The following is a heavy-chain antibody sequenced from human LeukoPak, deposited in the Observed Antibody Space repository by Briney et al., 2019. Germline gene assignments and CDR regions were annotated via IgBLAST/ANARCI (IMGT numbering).Heavy chain of an antibody. D-gene: IGHD3-3*01. J-gene: IGHJ4*02. CDR2: IIPIFGTA. CDR1: GGTFSSYA. V-gene: IGHV1-69*01. CDR3: ARDLRDFWSGLQFDY. Sequence: GSSVKVSCKAPGGTFSSYAISWARQAPGQGLEWMGGIIPIFGTANYAQKFQGRVTITADESTSTAYMELSSLRSEDTAVYYCARDLRDFWSGLQFDYWGQGTLVTVSS.